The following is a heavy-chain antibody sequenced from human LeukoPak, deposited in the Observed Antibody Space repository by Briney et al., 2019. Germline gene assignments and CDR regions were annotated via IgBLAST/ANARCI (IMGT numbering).Heavy chain of an antibody. J-gene: IGHJ4*02. V-gene: IGHV3-23*01. CDR2: ISGSGGST. Sequence: GGSLRLSCAASGFTLSSNYMSWVRQAPGKGLEWVSAISGSGGSTYYADSVKGRFTISRDNSKNTLYLQMNSLRAEDTAVYYCAKVSAVAGGYWGQGTLVTVSS. D-gene: IGHD6-19*01. CDR3: AKVSAVAGGY. CDR1: GFTLSSNY.